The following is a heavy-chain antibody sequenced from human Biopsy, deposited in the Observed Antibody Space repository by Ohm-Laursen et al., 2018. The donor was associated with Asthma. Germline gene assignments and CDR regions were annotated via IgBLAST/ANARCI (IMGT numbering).Heavy chain of an antibody. CDR3: ARCQVGYSSGWSLLLKKIYYSGMDV. V-gene: IGHV1-69*13. J-gene: IGHJ6*02. CDR1: GGTFSNFA. CDR2: IMTVFGTT. D-gene: IGHD6-19*01. Sequence: ASVKVSCKAPGGTFSNFAISWVRQAPGQGLEWLGGIMTVFGTTNYAQKFQGRVTITADESASTAYMEVTSLRSKDTAIYYCARCQVGYSSGWSLLLKKIYYSGMDVWGQGTAVTVSS.